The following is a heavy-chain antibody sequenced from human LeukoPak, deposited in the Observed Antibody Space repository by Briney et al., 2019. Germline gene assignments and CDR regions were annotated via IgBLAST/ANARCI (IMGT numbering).Heavy chain of an antibody. J-gene: IGHJ4*02. D-gene: IGHD2-2*01. CDR3: ARASRGYYFDY. V-gene: IGHV4-61*02. Sequence: SETLSLTCTVSGGSISSGSYYWSWIRQPAGKGLEWIGRIYTSGSTNYNPSLKSRVTISVDTSKNQFSLKLSSVTAADAAVYYCARASRGYYFDYWGQGTLVTVSS. CDR1: GGSISSGSYY. CDR2: IYTSGST.